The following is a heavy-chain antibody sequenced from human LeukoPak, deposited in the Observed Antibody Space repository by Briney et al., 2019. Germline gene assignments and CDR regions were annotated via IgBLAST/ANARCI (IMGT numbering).Heavy chain of an antibody. D-gene: IGHD5-18*01. CDR1: GFTFSTFA. V-gene: IGHV3-23*01. CDR3: ARCRYSYDLYYYYYYMDV. Sequence: GGSLRLSCAASGFTFSTFAMIWVRQPPGKGLEWVSSIFPSGGEIHYADSVRGRFTISRDNSKSTLSLQMNSLRVEDTAVYYCARCRYSYDLYYYYYYMDVWGKGTTVTVSS. CDR2: IFPSGGEI. J-gene: IGHJ6*03.